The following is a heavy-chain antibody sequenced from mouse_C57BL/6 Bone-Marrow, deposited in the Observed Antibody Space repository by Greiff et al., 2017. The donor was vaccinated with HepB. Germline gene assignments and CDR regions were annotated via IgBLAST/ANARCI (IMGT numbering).Heavy chain of an antibody. J-gene: IGHJ1*03. CDR2: ISYSGST. CDR3: AREITTVVAGDWYFDV. CDR1: GYSITSGYD. V-gene: IGHV3-1*01. Sequence: EVKLEESGPGMVKPSQSLSLTCTVTGYSITSGYDWHWIRHFPGNKLEWMGYISYSGSTNYNPSLKSRISITHDTSKNHFFLKLNSVTTEDTATYYCAREITTVVAGDWYFDVWGTGTTVTVSS. D-gene: IGHD1-1*01.